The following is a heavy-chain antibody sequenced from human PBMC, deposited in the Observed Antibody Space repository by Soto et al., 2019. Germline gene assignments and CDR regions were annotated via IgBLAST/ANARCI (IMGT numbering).Heavy chain of an antibody. CDR1: GGSISRYY. V-gene: IGHV4-59*12. Sequence: QVQLQESGPGLVKPSETLSLTCTVSGGSISRYYWSWIRQPPGKGLVWIGYTLYSGSTTYKPSLRSRVTMSVDTSENLVSLKLSPVTAADTAVYYCARRGSDYEWYFFDYWGQGTLVTASS. CDR2: TLYSGST. D-gene: IGHD5-12*01. J-gene: IGHJ4*02. CDR3: ARRGSDYEWYFFDY.